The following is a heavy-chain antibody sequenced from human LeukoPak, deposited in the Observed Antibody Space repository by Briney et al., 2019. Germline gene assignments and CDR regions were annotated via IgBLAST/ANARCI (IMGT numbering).Heavy chain of an antibody. J-gene: IGHJ4*02. CDR2: ISSSSGII. D-gene: IGHD3-22*01. Sequence: PGGSLRLSCVASGLTVSKAWVTWVRQAPGKGLEWVSYISSSSGIIHYADSVQGRFTISRDNAKNSLYLQMNSLRDEDTAVYYCARDWPGDSSGFSPLDYWGQGTLVTVSS. CDR1: GLTVSKAW. CDR3: ARDWPGDSSGFSPLDY. V-gene: IGHV3-48*02.